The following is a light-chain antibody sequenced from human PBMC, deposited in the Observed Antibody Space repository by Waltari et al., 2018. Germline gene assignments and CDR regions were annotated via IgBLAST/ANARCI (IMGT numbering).Light chain of an antibody. J-gene: IGLJ3*02. V-gene: IGLV2-14*01. CDR1: RRDGGGYYF. CDR2: DVS. Sequence: QSALTQPASVSWSPGHSITLSRPGTRRDGGGYYFVSWYQQHPGKAPKLMIYDVSKRPSGVSNRFSGSKSGNTASLTISGLQAEDEADYYCSSYTSSSTWVFGGGTKLTVL. CDR3: SSYTSSSTWV.